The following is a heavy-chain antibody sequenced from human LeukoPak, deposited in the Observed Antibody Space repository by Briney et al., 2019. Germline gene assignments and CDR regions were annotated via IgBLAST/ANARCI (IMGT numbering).Heavy chain of an antibody. Sequence: SETLSLTCTVSGGSISSSSYYLTWIRQPPGKGLEWIASINYSGSTYYNPSLKSRVTISVDTSENQFSLKLSSVTAADTAVYYCARYVVYGSGKYYFDYWGQGTLVTVSS. V-gene: IGHV4-39*01. CDR3: ARYVVYGSGKYYFDY. D-gene: IGHD3-10*01. CDR2: INYSGST. CDR1: GGSISSSSYY. J-gene: IGHJ4*02.